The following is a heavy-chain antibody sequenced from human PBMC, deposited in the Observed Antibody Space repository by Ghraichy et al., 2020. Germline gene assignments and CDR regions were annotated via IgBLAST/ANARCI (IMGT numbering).Heavy chain of an antibody. CDR1: GFTFSSYA. CDR2: ISGSGGST. Sequence: GGSLRLSCAASGFTFSSYAMSWVRQAPGKGLEWVSAISGSGGSTYYADSVKGRFTISRDNSKNTLYLQMNSLRAEDTAVYYCAKDNSLLHVLMVYASPGYVDYWGQGTLVTVSS. D-gene: IGHD2-8*01. CDR3: AKDNSLLHVLMVYASPGYVDY. J-gene: IGHJ4*02. V-gene: IGHV3-23*01.